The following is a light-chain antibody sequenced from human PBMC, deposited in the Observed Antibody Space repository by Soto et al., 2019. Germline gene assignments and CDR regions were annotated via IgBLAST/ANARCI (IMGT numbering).Light chain of an antibody. CDR3: SSYAGSSHV. CDR1: SSDVGGYNY. Sequence: QDALSQPASASWSPGQSVAISCTGTSSDVGGYNYVSWYQQHPGKAPKLMIYEVNKRPSGVPDRFSGSKSGNTASLTVSGLQAEDEAHYYCSSYAGSSHVFGTGTKVTAL. CDR2: EVN. J-gene: IGLJ1*01. V-gene: IGLV2-8*01.